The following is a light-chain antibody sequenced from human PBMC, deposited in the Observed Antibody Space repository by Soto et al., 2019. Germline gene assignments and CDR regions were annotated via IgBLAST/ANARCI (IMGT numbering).Light chain of an antibody. Sequence: QSALTQPASVSEYPEQSITISCTATSSDAGNYNFVSRYQQHPGKAPKVIIYEDSTRPSGVSNRISGSKSGNTASLTISGLQAEDEADYYCCSYAGSSTSWVFGGGTKLTVL. CDR3: CSYAGSSTSWV. CDR2: EDS. V-gene: IGLV2-23*01. J-gene: IGLJ3*02. CDR1: SSDAGNYNF.